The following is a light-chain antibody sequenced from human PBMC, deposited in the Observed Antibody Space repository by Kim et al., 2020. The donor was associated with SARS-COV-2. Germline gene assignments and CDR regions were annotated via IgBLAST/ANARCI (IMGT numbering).Light chain of an antibody. CDR1: QSISTY. Sequence: DIQMTQSPSSLSASVGDRVTITCRASQSISTYLNWYQQKPGKAPRLLIYAASRLQSGVPSTFSGSGSGTDFTLTISSLQPEDFATYYCQQSYNTPYTFAQGTKLEI. J-gene: IGKJ2*01. CDR3: QQSYNTPYT. V-gene: IGKV1-39*01. CDR2: AAS.